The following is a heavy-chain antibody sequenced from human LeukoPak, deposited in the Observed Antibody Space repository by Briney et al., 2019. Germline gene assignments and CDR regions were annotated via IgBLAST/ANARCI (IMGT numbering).Heavy chain of an antibody. J-gene: IGHJ4*02. CDR3: ARGLFGRGYCSGGSCYAIGY. V-gene: IGHV1-8*01. CDR2: MNPNSGNT. CDR1: GYTFTSYD. D-gene: IGHD2-15*01. Sequence: ASVKVSCKASGYTFTSYDINWVRQATGQGLEWMGRMNPNSGNTGYAQKFQGRVTMTRNTSISTAYMELSSLRSEDTAVYYCARGLFGRGYCSGGSCYAIGYWGQGTLVTVSS.